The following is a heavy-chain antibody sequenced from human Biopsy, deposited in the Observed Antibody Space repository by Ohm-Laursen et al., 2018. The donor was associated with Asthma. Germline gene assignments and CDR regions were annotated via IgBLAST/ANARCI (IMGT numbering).Heavy chain of an antibody. J-gene: IGHJ6*02. CDR1: SGSGGYMRSGNYY. CDR3: VRGSSSWHHGPFHYYYSLDV. Sequence: SETLSLTCSLSSGSGGYMRSGNYYWGWIRQPPGKGLEWVGSIYYSETTYYNPSLESRVTVSGDTSKNQFSRKLTSVTAADTAVYYCVRGSSSWHHGPFHYYYSLDVWGQGTTATVSS. D-gene: IGHD6-13*01. V-gene: IGHV4-39*01. CDR2: IYYSETT.